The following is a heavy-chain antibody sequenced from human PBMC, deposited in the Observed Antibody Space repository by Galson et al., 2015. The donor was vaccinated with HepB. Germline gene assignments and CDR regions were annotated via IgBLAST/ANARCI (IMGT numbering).Heavy chain of an antibody. V-gene: IGHV3-23*01. CDR1: GFTFSSYA. Sequence: SLRLSCAASGFTFSSYAMSWVRQAPGKGLEWVSGISGTGGSTTYADSVKGRFTISRDNSQNTLYLQMNSLTVEDTAVYHCAKGKYSSGRILDYWGQGTLVTVSS. D-gene: IGHD3-22*01. CDR3: AKGKYSSGRILDY. CDR2: ISGTGGST. J-gene: IGHJ4*02.